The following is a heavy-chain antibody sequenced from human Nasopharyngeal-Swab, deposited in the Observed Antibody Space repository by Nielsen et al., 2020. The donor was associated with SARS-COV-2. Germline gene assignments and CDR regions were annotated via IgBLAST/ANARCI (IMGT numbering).Heavy chain of an antibody. J-gene: IGHJ4*02. D-gene: IGHD6-13*01. V-gene: IGHV4-34*01. CDR2: INHSGST. CDR3: ARGKPDAFVSGIAAAGQFDY. Sequence: WIRQPPGKGLEWIGEINHSGSTNYNPSLKSRVTISVDTSKNQFSLKLSSVTAADTAVYYCARGKPDAFVSGIAAAGQFDYWGQGTLVTVSS.